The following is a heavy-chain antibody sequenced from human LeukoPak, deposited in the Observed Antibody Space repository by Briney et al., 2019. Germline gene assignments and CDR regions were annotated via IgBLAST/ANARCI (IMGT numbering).Heavy chain of an antibody. CDR2: IYSGGST. J-gene: IGHJ4*02. CDR1: GLTVSSNY. V-gene: IGHV3-66*01. Sequence: GGSLRLSCAASGLTVSSNYMSWVRQAPGKGLEWVSVIYSGGSTYYADSVKGRFTISRDNSKNTLYLQMNSLRAEDTAVYYCARRHNYYGSGSYYHLDYYFDYWGQGTLVTVSS. CDR3: ARRHNYYGSGSYYHLDYYFDY. D-gene: IGHD3-10*01.